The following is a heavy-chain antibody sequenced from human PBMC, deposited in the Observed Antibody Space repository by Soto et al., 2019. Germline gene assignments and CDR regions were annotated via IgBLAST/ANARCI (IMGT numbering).Heavy chain of an antibody. J-gene: IGHJ4*02. CDR3: TSRTYYYDSSGYYGRDY. CDR2: IRRKANSYAT. Sequence: EVQPVQSGGGLVQPGGSLKLSCAASGFTFSGSAMHWVRQASGKGLEWVGRIRRKANSYATAYDARVKGRFNISRDDSNNTAYLQMNSLKTEDTAVYYCTSRTYYYDSSGYYGRDYWGQGTLVTVSS. CDR1: GFTFSGSA. V-gene: IGHV3-73*02. D-gene: IGHD3-22*01.